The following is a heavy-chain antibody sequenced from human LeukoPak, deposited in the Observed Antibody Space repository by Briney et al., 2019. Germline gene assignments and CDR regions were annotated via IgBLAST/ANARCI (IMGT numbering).Heavy chain of an antibody. D-gene: IGHD6-13*01. Sequence: SQTLSLTCAISGDSFSSNSAAWHWLRQSPSRGLEWLGRTYYRSKWYNDYAVSVKSRITINPDTSKNQFSLQLNSVTPEDTAVYYCARSDSSSFLNDAFDIWGQGTMVTVSS. CDR1: GDSFSSNSAA. V-gene: IGHV6-1*01. J-gene: IGHJ3*02. CDR3: ARSDSSSFLNDAFDI. CDR2: TYYRSKWYN.